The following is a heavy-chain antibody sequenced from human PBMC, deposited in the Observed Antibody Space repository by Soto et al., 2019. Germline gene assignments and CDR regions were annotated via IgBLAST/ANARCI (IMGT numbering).Heavy chain of an antibody. CDR2: INHSGST. Sequence: SETLSLTCAVYGGSFSGYYWSWIRQPPGKGLEWIGEINHSGSTNYNPSLKSRVTISVDTSKNQFSLKLSSVTAADTAVYYCARGSITMVGVVIGTSNWFDPWGQGTRVTVSS. J-gene: IGHJ5*02. CDR3: ARGSITMVGVVIGTSNWFDP. D-gene: IGHD3-3*01. V-gene: IGHV4-34*01. CDR1: GGSFSGYY.